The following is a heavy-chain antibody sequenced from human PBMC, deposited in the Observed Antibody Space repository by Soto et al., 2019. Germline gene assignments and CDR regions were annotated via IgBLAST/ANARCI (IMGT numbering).Heavy chain of an antibody. CDR3: AKDINDVDTAMAPFDY. J-gene: IGHJ4*02. D-gene: IGHD5-18*01. V-gene: IGHV3-9*01. Sequence: TGGSLRLSCAASGFTFDDYAMHWVRQAPGKGLEWVSGISWNSGSIGYADSVKGRFTISRDNAKNSLYLQMNSLRAEDTALYYCAKDINDVDTAMAPFDYWGQGTLVTVSS. CDR1: GFTFDDYA. CDR2: ISWNSGSI.